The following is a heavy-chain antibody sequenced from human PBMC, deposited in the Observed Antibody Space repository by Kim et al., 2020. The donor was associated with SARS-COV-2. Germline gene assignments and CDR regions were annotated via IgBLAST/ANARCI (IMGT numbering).Heavy chain of an antibody. Sequence: GGSLRLSCAASGFTFSSYSMNWVRQAPGKGLEWVSSISSSSYIYYADSVKGRFTISRNNAKNSLYLQMNSLRAEDTAVYYCARADYGGNPDYYYGMDVWGQGTTVTVSS. V-gene: IGHV3-21*01. J-gene: IGHJ6*02. CDR1: GFTFSSYS. CDR2: ISSSSYI. D-gene: IGHD4-17*01. CDR3: ARADYGGNPDYYYGMDV.